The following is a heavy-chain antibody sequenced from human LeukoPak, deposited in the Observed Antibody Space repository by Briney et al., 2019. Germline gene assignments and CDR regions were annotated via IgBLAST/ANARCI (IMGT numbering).Heavy chain of an antibody. V-gene: IGHV3-30*03. CDR1: GFTFSSYG. D-gene: IGHD2-15*01. Sequence: GGSLRLSCAASGFTFSSYGMHWVRQAPGKGLEWVAVISYDGSNKYYADSVKGRSTISRDNSKNTLYLQMNSLRAEDTAVYYCALVVVVAATGAFDIWGQGTMVTVSS. CDR3: ALVVVVAATGAFDI. J-gene: IGHJ3*02. CDR2: ISYDGSNK.